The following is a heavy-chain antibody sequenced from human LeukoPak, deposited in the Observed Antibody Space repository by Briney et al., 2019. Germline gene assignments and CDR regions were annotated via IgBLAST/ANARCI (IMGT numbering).Heavy chain of an antibody. CDR3: GYDSSGSAIDY. Sequence: ASVKVSCKASGYTFTSCGISWVRQAPGQGLEWMGWISAYNGNTNYAQKLQGRVTMTTDTSTSTAYMELRSLRSDDAAVYYCGYDSSGSAIDYWGQGTLVTVSS. V-gene: IGHV1-18*01. D-gene: IGHD3-22*01. CDR2: ISAYNGNT. J-gene: IGHJ4*02. CDR1: GYTFTSCG.